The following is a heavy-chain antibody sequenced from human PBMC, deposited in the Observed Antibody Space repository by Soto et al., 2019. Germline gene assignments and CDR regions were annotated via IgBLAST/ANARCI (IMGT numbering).Heavy chain of an antibody. CDR1: GGSISSSNW. CDR3: ARDPPLLDTDDYYYYGMDV. Sequence: QVQLQESGPGLVKPSGTLSLTCAVSGGSISSSNWWSWVRQPPGKGREWIGEIYHSGSTNYNPSLKSRVTISVDKSKNQFSLKLSSVTAADTAVYYCARDPPLLDTDDYYYYGMDVWGQGTTVTVSS. J-gene: IGHJ6*02. V-gene: IGHV4-4*02. CDR2: IYHSGST. D-gene: IGHD5-18*01.